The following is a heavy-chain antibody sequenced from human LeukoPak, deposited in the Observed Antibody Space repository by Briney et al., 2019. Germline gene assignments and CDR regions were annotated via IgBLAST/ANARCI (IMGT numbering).Heavy chain of an antibody. Sequence: GGSLSLSCAASGFSFSNYWLHWVRQAPGKGLEWVSRINERATIISYADSVKGRFTISRENAMNTLYLQMNSLTAEDTAVYYCVRDLILVWTPGDDFDHWGQGTLVTVSS. CDR2: INERATII. D-gene: IGHD3-16*01. CDR3: VRDLILVWTPGDDFDH. CDR1: GFSFSNYW. V-gene: IGHV3-74*01. J-gene: IGHJ4*02.